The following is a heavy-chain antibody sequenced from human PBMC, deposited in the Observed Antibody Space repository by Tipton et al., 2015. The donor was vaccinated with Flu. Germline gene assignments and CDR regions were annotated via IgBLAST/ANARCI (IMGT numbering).Heavy chain of an antibody. J-gene: IGHJ4*02. D-gene: IGHD7-27*01. CDR1: GASFRDFY. CDR3: ARDSNLGQSYYFDY. CDR2: IFYNGIT. Sequence: TLSLTCTVSGASFRDFYWSWIRQTPGKGLEWIGYIFYNGITNYNPSPKGRVTISVDASTNQFSLKLSSVTAADTALYYCARDSNLGQSYYFDYWGQGNLVTVSS. V-gene: IGHV4-59*12.